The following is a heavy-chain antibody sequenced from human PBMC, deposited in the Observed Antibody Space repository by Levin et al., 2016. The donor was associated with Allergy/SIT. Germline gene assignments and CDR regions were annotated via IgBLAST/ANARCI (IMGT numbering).Heavy chain of an antibody. CDR2: IYYSGST. J-gene: IGHJ4*02. Sequence: WIRQPPGKGLEWIGSIYYSGSTYYNPSLKSRVTISVDTSKNQFSLKLSSVTAADTAVYYCARRKRAVAGTLASPLFDYWGQGTLVTVSS. V-gene: IGHV4-39*01. CDR3: ARRKRAVAGTLASPLFDY. D-gene: IGHD6-19*01.